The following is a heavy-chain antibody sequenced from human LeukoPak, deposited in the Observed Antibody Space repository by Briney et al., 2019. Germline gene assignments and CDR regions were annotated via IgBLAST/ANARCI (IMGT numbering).Heavy chain of an antibody. CDR3: AKTGRPNNSGWYRWFDP. D-gene: IGHD6-19*01. J-gene: IGHJ5*02. CDR1: GDSISTYY. Sequence: SDTLSLTCTVSGDSISTYYWSWIRQPPGKGLEWIGCICNSGGTNYNPSLKSRVTISVDMSKNQFSLNLSSVTAADTAVYYCAKTGRPNNSGWYRWFDPWGQGTLVTVSS. V-gene: IGHV4-4*09. CDR2: ICNSGGT.